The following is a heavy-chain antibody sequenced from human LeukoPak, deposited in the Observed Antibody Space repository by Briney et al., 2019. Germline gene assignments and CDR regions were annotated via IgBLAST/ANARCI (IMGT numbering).Heavy chain of an antibody. CDR3: ARDSGGSGFDS. V-gene: IGHV3-33*01. D-gene: IGHD6-25*01. CDR1: GFTFSSYG. CDR2: IYYDGSNK. Sequence: PGGSLRLSCAASGFTFSSYGMHWVRQAPGKGLEWVAVIYYDGSNKYYADSVKGRFTISRDNSKNTLYLQMNSLRAEDAAVYYCARDSGGSGFDSWGQETLVTVSS. J-gene: IGHJ4*02.